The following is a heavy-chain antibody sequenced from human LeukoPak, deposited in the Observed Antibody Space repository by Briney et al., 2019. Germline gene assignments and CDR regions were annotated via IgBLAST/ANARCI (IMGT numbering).Heavy chain of an antibody. D-gene: IGHD2-2*01. CDR1: GFTFSSYG. J-gene: IGHJ4*02. CDR3: AKHPGNIVVVPAAISDY. Sequence: GGSLRLSCVASGFTFSSYGMHWVRQAPGKGLEWVAFISYDGSNKYYADSVKGRFTISRDNSKNTLYLQMNSLRAEDTAVYYCAKHPGNIVVVPAAISDYWGQGTLVTVSS. CDR2: ISYDGSNK. V-gene: IGHV3-30*18.